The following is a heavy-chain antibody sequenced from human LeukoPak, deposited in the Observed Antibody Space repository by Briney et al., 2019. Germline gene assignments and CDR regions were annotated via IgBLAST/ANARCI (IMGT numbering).Heavy chain of an antibody. CDR1: GGSISSISYY. D-gene: IGHD1-26*01. Sequence: TVSGGSISSISYYWGWIRQPPGKRLEWIGSIYYSGSTYYNPSLKSRVTISVDTSKNQFSLKLSSVTAADTAVYYCARHEYSGSYYGLSWFDPWGQGTLVTVSS. J-gene: IGHJ5*02. CDR2: IYYSGST. CDR3: ARHEYSGSYYGLSWFDP. V-gene: IGHV4-39*01.